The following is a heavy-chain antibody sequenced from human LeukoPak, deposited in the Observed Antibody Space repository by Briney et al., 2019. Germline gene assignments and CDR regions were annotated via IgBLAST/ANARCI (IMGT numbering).Heavy chain of an antibody. CDR3: ARGQRRLQDY. CDR2: VYDSGST. J-gene: IGHJ4*02. V-gene: IGHV4-59*01. CDR1: GGSISSYF. Sequence: PSETLSLTCTVSGGSISSYFWSWIRQPPGKGLEWIGYVYDSGSTNYNPSLKSRVTISVDTPKNQFSLKVSSVTAADTAVYYCARGQRRLQDYWGQGTLVTVSS.